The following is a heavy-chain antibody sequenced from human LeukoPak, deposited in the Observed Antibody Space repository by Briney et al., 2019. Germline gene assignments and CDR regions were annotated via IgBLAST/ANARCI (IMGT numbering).Heavy chain of an antibody. Sequence: SQTLSLTCIVSGGSISSGDYYWSWIRQPPGKGLEWIGYIYYSGSTYYNPSLKSRVTISVDTSKNQFSLKLSSVTAADTAVYYCARTYDFWSGYPRYFDYWGQGTLVTVSS. D-gene: IGHD3-3*01. J-gene: IGHJ4*02. V-gene: IGHV4-30-4*08. CDR2: IYYSGST. CDR3: ARTYDFWSGYPRYFDY. CDR1: GGSISSGDYY.